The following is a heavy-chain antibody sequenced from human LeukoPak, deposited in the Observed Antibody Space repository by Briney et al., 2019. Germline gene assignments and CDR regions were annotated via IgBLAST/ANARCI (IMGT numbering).Heavy chain of an antibody. CDR3: LRGFDWSGYTY. J-gene: IGHJ4*02. Sequence: ASVKVSCKASGYTFTSYDINWVRQATGQGLKWMGWMNPNSGNTGYAQKFQGRVTMTRNTSISTAYMELSSLRSEDTAVYYCLRGFDWSGYTYWGQGTLVTVSS. V-gene: IGHV1-8*01. D-gene: IGHD3-3*01. CDR1: GYTFTSYD. CDR2: MNPNSGNT.